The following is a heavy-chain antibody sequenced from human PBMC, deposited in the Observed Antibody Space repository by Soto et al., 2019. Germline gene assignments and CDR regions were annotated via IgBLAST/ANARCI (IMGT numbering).Heavy chain of an antibody. Sequence: RGESLKISCKGSGYNFAGYWIAWVRQMPGKGLELMGIIYPSDSDTRYRPSFQGQVTISADKSISSAYLQWSSLRASDTAMYYCARGPVSTRTFDYWREGTPVTVSS. CDR1: GYNFAGYW. V-gene: IGHV5-51*01. J-gene: IGHJ4*02. D-gene: IGHD1-1*01. CDR2: IYPSDSDT. CDR3: ARGPVSTRTFDY.